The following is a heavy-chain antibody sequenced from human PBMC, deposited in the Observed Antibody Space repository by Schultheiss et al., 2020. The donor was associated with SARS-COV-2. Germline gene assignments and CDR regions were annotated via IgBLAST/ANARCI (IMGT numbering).Heavy chain of an antibody. J-gene: IGHJ6*02. CDR1: GYTFTGYY. D-gene: IGHD2-2*01. Sequence: ASVKVSCKASGYTFTGYYMHWVRQAPGQGLEWMGWINPNSGGTNYAQKFQGRVTMTRDTSISTAYMELSSLRSEDTAVYYCAREWPLWNQLLYGMDVWGQGTTVTVAS. CDR3: AREWPLWNQLLYGMDV. CDR2: INPNSGGT. V-gene: IGHV1-2*02.